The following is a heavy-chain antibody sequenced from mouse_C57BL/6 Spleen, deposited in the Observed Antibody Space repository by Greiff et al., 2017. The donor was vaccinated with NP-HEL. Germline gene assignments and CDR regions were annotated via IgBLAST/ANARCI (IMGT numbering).Heavy chain of an antibody. V-gene: IGHV1-82*01. CDR1: GYAFSSSW. CDR2: IYPGDGDT. CDR3: AREEEAMDY. J-gene: IGHJ4*01. Sequence: QVQLQQSGPELVKPGASVKISCKASGYAFSSSWMNWVKQRPGKGLEWIGRIYPGDGDTNYNGKFKGKATLTADKSSSTAYMQLSSLTSEDSAVYFCAREEEAMDYWGQGTSDTVSS.